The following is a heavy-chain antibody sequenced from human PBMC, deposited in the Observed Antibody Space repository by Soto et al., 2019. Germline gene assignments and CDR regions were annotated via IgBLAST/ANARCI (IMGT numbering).Heavy chain of an antibody. Sequence: SETLSLTCTVSGGSISSYYWSWIRQPPGKGREWIGYIYYSGSTNYNPSLKSRVTISVDTSKNQFSLKLSSVTAADTAVYYCARDSRLRYSRMDEGGNGMDVWGQGTTVTVSS. D-gene: IGHD2-15*01. J-gene: IGHJ6*02. CDR2: IYYSGST. CDR1: GGSISSYY. V-gene: IGHV4-59*01. CDR3: ARDSRLRYSRMDEGGNGMDV.